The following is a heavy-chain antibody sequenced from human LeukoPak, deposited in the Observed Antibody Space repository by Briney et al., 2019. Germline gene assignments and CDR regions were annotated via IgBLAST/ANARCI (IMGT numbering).Heavy chain of an antibody. V-gene: IGHV3-23*01. CDR1: GFTFSSYA. CDR3: AKDITMVRGVIFCFDY. D-gene: IGHD3-10*01. J-gene: IGHJ4*02. Sequence: GGSLRLSCAASGFTFSSYAMSWVRQAPGKGLEWVSAISGSGGSTYYADSVKGRFTISRDNSKNTLYLQMNSLRAEDTAVYYCAKDITMVRGVIFCFDYWGQGTLVTVSS. CDR2: ISGSGGST.